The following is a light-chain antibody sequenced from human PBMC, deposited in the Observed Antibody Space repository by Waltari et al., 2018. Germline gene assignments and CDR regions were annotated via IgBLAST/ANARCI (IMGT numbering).Light chain of an antibody. CDR1: SSNIGTNT. CDR3: AAWDDSLNGFYV. V-gene: IGLV1-44*01. Sequence: QSVLTQPPSASGTPGQRVTISCSGSSSNIGTNTANWYQQLPGTAPKLLIYNNNQWPSGVPDRFSGSKSGTSASLAISGLQSEDEADYYCAAWDDSLNGFYVFGTGTKVTVL. CDR2: NNN. J-gene: IGLJ1*01.